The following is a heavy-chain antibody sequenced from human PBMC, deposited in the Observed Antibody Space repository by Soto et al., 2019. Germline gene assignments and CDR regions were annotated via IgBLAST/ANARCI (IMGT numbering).Heavy chain of an antibody. V-gene: IGHV1-8*01. CDR1: GYTFTSYD. CDR2: MNPNSGNT. CDR3: GRWPDGYYYCGLEV. J-gene: IGHJ6*02. Sequence: QVQLVQSGAEVKKPGASVKVSCKASGYTFTSYDINWVRQATGQGLEWMGWMNPNSGNTGYAQKFQGRVTMTRNTAISTAYMELSSLRSEDTALDFCGRWPDGYYYCGLEVWGPGTTVTVSS.